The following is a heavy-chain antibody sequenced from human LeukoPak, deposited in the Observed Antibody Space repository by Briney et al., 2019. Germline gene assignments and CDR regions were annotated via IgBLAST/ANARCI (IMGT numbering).Heavy chain of an antibody. CDR1: GFTFSSYG. V-gene: IGHV3-33*01. CDR2: IWYDGSNK. J-gene: IGHJ5*02. D-gene: IGHD1-26*01. Sequence: GSLRLSCAASGFTFSSYGMHWVRQAPGKGLEWVAVIWYDGSNKYYADSVKGRFTISRDNSKNTLYLQMNSLRAEDTAVYYCARDWDGNWFDPWGQGTLVTVSS. CDR3: ARDWDGNWFDP.